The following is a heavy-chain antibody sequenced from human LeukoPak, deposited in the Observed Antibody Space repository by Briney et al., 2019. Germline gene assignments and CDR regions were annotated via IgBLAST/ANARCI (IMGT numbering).Heavy chain of an antibody. CDR3: TTDPSGGFDY. CDR1: GFTFSDYY. Sequence: GGSLRLSCAASGFTFSDYYMSWIRQAPGKGLEWVGRIKSKTDGGTTDYAAPVKGRFAISRDDSKNTLYLQMNSLKTEDTAVYYCTTDPSGGFDYWGQGTLVTVSS. V-gene: IGHV3-15*01. J-gene: IGHJ4*02. CDR2: IKSKTDGGTT. D-gene: IGHD3-10*01.